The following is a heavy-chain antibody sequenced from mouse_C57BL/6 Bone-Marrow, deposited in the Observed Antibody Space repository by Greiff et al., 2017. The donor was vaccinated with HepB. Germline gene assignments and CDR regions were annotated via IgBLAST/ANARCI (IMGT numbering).Heavy chain of an antibody. D-gene: IGHD2-4*01. CDR3: ARWGDYDGFDY. CDR1: GFTFTSYC. V-gene: IGHV1-50*01. J-gene: IGHJ2*01. CDR2: IDPSDSYT. Sequence: QVQLQQPGAELVKPGASVKLSCKASGFTFTSYCMQWVKQRPGQGLEWIGEIDPSDSYTNYTQKFKGKATLTVDTSSSTAYMQLSSLTSEDSAIYYCARWGDYDGFDYWGQGTTLTVSS.